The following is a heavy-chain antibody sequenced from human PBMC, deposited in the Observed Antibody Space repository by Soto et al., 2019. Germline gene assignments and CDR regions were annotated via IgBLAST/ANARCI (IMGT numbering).Heavy chain of an antibody. V-gene: IGHV1-18*01. CDR2: ISAYNGNT. D-gene: IGHD5-18*01. J-gene: IGHJ6*02. CDR3: ARDKGHSSSYYYGMDV. CDR1: GYTFTSYC. Sequence: ASVEVSCKASGYTFTSYCISWVLQAPGQGLEWMGWISAYNGNTNYAQKLQGRVTMTTDTSTSTAYMELRSLRSDDTAVYYCARDKGHSSSYYYGMDVWGQGTTVTVSS.